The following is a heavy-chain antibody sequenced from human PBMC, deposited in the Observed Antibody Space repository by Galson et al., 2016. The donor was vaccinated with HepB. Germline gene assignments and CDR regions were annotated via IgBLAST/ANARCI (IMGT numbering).Heavy chain of an antibody. V-gene: IGHV3-53*01. CDR1: GFTVSSSY. CDR3: ERAFSTWDAIAY. Sequence: SLILSCAASGFTVSSSYMSWVRQAPGKGLEWVSFIYTGGSTYYADSVKGRFTISRDNSKNTLYLQMNSLSAEDTAVYYCERAFSTWDAIAYWGQGTLGTVSS. D-gene: IGHD7-27*01. J-gene: IGHJ4*02. CDR2: IYTGGST.